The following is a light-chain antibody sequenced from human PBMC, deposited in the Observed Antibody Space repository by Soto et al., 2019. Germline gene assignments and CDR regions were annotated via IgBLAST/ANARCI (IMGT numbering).Light chain of an antibody. V-gene: IGKV3-15*01. Sequence: EIVMTQSPATLSVSPGERATLSCRASQSVFSNLAWYQQKPGQAPRLLIYSASTRATGIPARFSGSGSGTEFTLTISSLQSEDFAVYYCQQYNNWPPYTFGQGTKLEIK. J-gene: IGKJ2*01. CDR3: QQYNNWPPYT. CDR1: QSVFSN. CDR2: SAS.